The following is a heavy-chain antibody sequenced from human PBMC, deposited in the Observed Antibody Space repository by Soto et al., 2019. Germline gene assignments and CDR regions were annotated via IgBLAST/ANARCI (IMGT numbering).Heavy chain of an antibody. V-gene: IGHV1-46*01. D-gene: IGHD3-10*01. J-gene: IGHJ4*02. Sequence: QVQLVQSGAEVKKPGASVKVSCKASGYTFTSYYMHWVRQAPGQGLEWMGIINPSGGSTSYAQKFPGRVTMTRDTSTSTVYMERRSRRSEDTAVYYCARSGVRGVIMGGDYWGQGTLVTVSS. CDR1: GYTFTSYY. CDR2: INPSGGST. CDR3: ARSGVRGVIMGGDY.